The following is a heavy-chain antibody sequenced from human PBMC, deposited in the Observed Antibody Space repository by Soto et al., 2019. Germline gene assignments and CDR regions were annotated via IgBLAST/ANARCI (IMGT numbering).Heavy chain of an antibody. Sequence: QVQLVQSGAEVKKPGSSVRVSCKASGGTLRNYGISWVRQAPGQGLEWMGGIIPVFGTANYAQKFQGRVTITADESTSTVYMDVTSLRSEDTAVYYSSRGDATKIVVTTYYGMDVWGQGTTVTVSS. CDR1: GGTLRNYG. J-gene: IGHJ6*02. CDR3: SRGDATKIVVTTYYGMDV. V-gene: IGHV1-69*12. D-gene: IGHD4-17*01. CDR2: IIPVFGTA.